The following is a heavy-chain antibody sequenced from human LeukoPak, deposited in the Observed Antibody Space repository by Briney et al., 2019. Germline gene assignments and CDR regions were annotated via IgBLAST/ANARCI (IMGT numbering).Heavy chain of an antibody. D-gene: IGHD3-10*01. CDR3: PRVGVTMVRGVLDRYYYYYMDV. V-gene: IGHV4-34*01. CDR2: INHSRIS. J-gene: IGHJ6*03. Sequence: SETLSLTSAVYGGSFSGYYWSWIRQAPGQGREWIGEINHSRISNYNPSLKSLVTISVESSKNLFSLKLSSVPVADTRRSCVPRVGVTMVRGVLDRYYYYYMDVWGKGTMVTVSS. CDR1: GGSFSGYY.